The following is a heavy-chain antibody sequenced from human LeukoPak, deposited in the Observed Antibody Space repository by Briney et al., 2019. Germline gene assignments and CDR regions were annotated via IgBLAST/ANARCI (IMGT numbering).Heavy chain of an antibody. CDR2: INHSGST. J-gene: IGHJ4*02. CDR3: ARGKYCSSTSCPRYFDY. V-gene: IGHV4-34*01. CDR1: GGSFSGYY. Sequence: TSETLSLTCAVYGGSFSGYYWSWIRQPPGKGLEWIGEINHSGSTNYNPSLKSRVTISVDTSKNQFSLKLSSVTAADTAVYYCARGKYCSSTSCPRYFDYWGQGTLVTVSS. D-gene: IGHD2-2*01.